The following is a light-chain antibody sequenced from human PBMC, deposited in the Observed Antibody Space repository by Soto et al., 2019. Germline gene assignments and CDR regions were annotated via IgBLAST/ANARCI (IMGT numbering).Light chain of an antibody. Sequence: QSALTQPRSVSGSPGQSVTISCTGTSSDVGGYNYVSWYQQHLGKAPKLMIYDVSKRPSGVPDRFSGSKSGNTASLTISGLQAEDEADYYCCSYAGSCVVFGGGTKLTVL. CDR2: DVS. J-gene: IGLJ2*01. V-gene: IGLV2-11*01. CDR3: CSYAGSCVV. CDR1: SSDVGGYNY.